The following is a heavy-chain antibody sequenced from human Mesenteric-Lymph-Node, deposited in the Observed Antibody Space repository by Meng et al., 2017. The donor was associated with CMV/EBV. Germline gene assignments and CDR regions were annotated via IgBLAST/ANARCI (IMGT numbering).Heavy chain of an antibody. D-gene: IGHD1-26*01. J-gene: IGHJ4*02. CDR2: IRSKANSYAT. CDR1: ELTFSWSG. CDR3: TTISGSYSPFDY. V-gene: IGHV3-73*01. Sequence: CELTFSWSGMEWGRQASGRGREWVGRIRSKANSYATAYAESVKGRFTISREDSKNTAYLQMNSLKTEDTAVYYCTTISGSYSPFDYWGQGTLVTVSS.